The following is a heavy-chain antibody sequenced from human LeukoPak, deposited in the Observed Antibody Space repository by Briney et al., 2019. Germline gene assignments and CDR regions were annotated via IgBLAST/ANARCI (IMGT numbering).Heavy chain of an antibody. D-gene: IGHD6-13*01. CDR3: ARARSSSSWYSDY. V-gene: IGHV3-48*03. CDR1: GFAFSNYE. CDR2: VSTGSSTI. J-gene: IGHJ4*02. Sequence: GGALRLSCAASGFAFSNYEMNWVRQAPGKGLEWVSYVSTGSSTIYYADSVKGRFTISRDNAKNSLYLQMNSLRAEDTAVYYCARARSSSSWYSDYWGQGTLVTVSS.